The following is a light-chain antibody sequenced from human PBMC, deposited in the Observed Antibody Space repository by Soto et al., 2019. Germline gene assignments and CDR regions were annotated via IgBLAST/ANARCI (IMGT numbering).Light chain of an antibody. V-gene: IGLV1-44*01. J-gene: IGLJ1*01. CDR1: RSNIGSNT. Sequence: QAVVTQPPSASGTPGQRVTISCSGSRSNIGSNTVNWYQLLPGTAPKLLIYSNNQRPSGVPDRFSGSKSGTSASLAISGLQSEDEADYYCAAWDDSLNGPVFGTGTKLTVL. CDR3: AAWDDSLNGPV. CDR2: SNN.